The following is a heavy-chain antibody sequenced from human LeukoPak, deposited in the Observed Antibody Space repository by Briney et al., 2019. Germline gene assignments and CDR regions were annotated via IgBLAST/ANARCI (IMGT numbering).Heavy chain of an antibody. V-gene: IGHV3-23*01. CDR2: ISGSGGST. CDR1: GFIFSSYA. CDR3: AKIVLSVAGTGVRYFDY. Sequence: GGSLRLSCTASGFIFSSYAMSWVRQAPGKGLEWVSGISGSGGSTYYADSVKGRFTIFRDNSKNTLYLQMNSLRAEDTAVYYCAKIVLSVAGTGVRYFDYWGQGTLVTVSS. J-gene: IGHJ4*02. D-gene: IGHD6-19*01.